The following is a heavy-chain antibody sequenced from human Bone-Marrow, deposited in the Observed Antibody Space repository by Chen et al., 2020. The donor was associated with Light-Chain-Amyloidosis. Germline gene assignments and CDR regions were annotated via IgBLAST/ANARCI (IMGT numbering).Heavy chain of an antibody. V-gene: IGHV3-30*02. CDR2: VRFDGSDK. Sequence: VRLVESGGGVVRPGGSLRRSWTVKGFGFTTYGFQGVRQAPGKGQEWGSFVRFDGSDKYYADSVKGRFTISRDDSKNTLYLQMNSLRPEDTAVYYCAQLYSYGRPFKPCGQGTLVSVSS. CDR1: GFGFTTYG. CDR3: AQLYSYGRPFKP. J-gene: IGHJ5*02. D-gene: IGHD5-18*01.